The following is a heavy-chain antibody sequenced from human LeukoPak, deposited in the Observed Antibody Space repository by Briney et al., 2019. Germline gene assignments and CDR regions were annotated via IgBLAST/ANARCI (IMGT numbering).Heavy chain of an antibody. Sequence: AGGSLRLSCAASGFAFSDCGMHWVRQFPGKGLEWVAAISYDGSNKEYSESVKGRFTISRDNPKNTLYLQINSLRAEDTAVYYCAKAKRHTVTTLDYWGQGTLVTVSS. CDR2: ISYDGSNK. CDR3: AKAKRHTVTTLDY. J-gene: IGHJ4*02. CDR1: GFAFSDCG. D-gene: IGHD4-17*01. V-gene: IGHV3-30*18.